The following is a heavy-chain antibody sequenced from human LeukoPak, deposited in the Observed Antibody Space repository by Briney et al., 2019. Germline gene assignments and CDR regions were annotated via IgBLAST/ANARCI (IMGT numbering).Heavy chain of an antibody. Sequence: KSSETLSLTCTVSGGSISSYYWSWIRQPAGKGLEWIGRIYSTGSTNYNPSLKSRVTMSVDTSKNQFSLRLRSVTAAETAVYYCARQIASAGTAGFDFWGQGALVTVSS. CDR1: GGSISSYY. J-gene: IGHJ4*02. V-gene: IGHV4-4*07. CDR3: ARQIASAGTAGFDF. D-gene: IGHD6-13*01. CDR2: IYSTGST.